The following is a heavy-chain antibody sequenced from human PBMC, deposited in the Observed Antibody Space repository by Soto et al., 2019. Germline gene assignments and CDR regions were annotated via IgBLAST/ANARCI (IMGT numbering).Heavy chain of an antibody. V-gene: IGHV1-18*01. CDR3: ARVVPGAEAWFGP. J-gene: IGHJ5*02. Sequence: QVQLVQSGGEVKRPGASVKVSCKTSGYTFSNYGITWVRQAPGQPLEWLGWISLYSDGTNYAQKCQCRVSMTTDTSTTTAYMELRSLRSDDTAVYYCARVVPGAEAWFGPWGQGTLVTVSS. CDR1: GYTFSNYG. CDR2: ISLYSDGT. D-gene: IGHD2-2*01.